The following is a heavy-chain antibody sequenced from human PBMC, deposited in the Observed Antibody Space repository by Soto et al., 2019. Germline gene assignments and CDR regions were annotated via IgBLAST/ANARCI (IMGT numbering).Heavy chain of an antibody. D-gene: IGHD3-9*01. CDR1: GFSFSTYW. CDR2: IKEDGSEK. V-gene: IGHV3-7*01. Sequence: GWSLRLSCEASGFSFSTYWMSLVRQAPGKGLEWVAKIKEDGSEKHYVDSVKGRFTISRDNSRNSLFLQMNNLRVEDTAVYYCAIGGTATGCYGYWGQGTLVTVSS. J-gene: IGHJ4*02. CDR3: AIGGTATGCYGY.